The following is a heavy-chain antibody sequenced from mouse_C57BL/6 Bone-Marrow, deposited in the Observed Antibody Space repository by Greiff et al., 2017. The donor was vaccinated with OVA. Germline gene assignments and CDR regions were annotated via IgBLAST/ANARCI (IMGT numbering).Heavy chain of an antibody. CDR1: GYTFTSYD. D-gene: IGHD4-1*01. Sequence: QVQLQQSGPELVKPGASVKLSCKASGYTFTSYDINWVKQRPGQGLEWIGWIYPRDGSTKYNEKFKGNATLTVDTSSSTAYMELHSLTSEDSAVYFCARKGTGTRYAMDYWGQGTAVTVSS. V-gene: IGHV1-85*01. CDR2: IYPRDGST. J-gene: IGHJ4*01. CDR3: ARKGTGTRYAMDY.